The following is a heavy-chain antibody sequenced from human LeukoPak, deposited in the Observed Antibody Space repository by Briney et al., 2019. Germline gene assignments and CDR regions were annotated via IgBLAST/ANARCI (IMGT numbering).Heavy chain of an antibody. J-gene: IGHJ6*03. CDR2: ISGSGTTR. CDR3: AKDSGGTYFYYYYYMDV. D-gene: IGHD1-26*01. Sequence: GGSLRLSCAASGFIFSRYSMSWVRQAPGKGLEWVSAISGSGTTRYYADSVKGRFTISRDNSKNTIYLQINSLRAEDTAVYYCAKDSGGTYFYYYYYMDVWGKGTTVTVSS. CDR1: GFIFSRYS. V-gene: IGHV3-23*01.